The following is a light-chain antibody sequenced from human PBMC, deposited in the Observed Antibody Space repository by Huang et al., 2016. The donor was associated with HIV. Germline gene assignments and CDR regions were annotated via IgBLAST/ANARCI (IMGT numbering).Light chain of an antibody. Sequence: DIVMTQSPDFLAVSPGERATINCKSSQTVLYSLNKKNYLACFQQKPGRPPKWLIYWATTRESGVPNRFSGSGSGTDFTLTINNLQAEDVAVYFCLQYYSVPQTFGHGTKVEIK. J-gene: IGKJ1*01. CDR2: WAT. CDR1: QTVLYSLNKKNY. V-gene: IGKV4-1*01. CDR3: LQYYSVPQT.